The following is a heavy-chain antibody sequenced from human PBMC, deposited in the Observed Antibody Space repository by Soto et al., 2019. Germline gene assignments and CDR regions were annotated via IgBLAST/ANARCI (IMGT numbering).Heavy chain of an antibody. CDR2: IYYSGST. D-gene: IGHD2-2*01. CDR1: GGSISNYY. CDR3: ARAVLPATAPFDY. V-gene: IGHV4-59*01. Sequence: SETLSLTCIVAGGSISNYYWSWIRQPPGKGLEWIGYIYYSGSTNYNPSLQSRVTISVDTSKNQFSLKLSSVTAADTAVYCCARAVLPATAPFDYWGQGTLVTVSS. J-gene: IGHJ4*02.